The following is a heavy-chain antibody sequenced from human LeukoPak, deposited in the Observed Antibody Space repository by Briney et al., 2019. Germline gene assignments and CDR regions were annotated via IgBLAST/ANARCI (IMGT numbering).Heavy chain of an antibody. CDR2: ISAYNGNT. D-gene: IGHD2-2*02. V-gene: IGHV1-18*01. Sequence: ASVKVSCKASGYTFTSNGISWVRQAPGQGLEWMGWISAYNGNTNYAQKLQGRVTMTTDTSTSTAYMELRSLRSDDTAVYYCARAPLRRVLTAIYEMDVWGKGTTVTVSS. J-gene: IGHJ6*04. CDR1: GYTFTSNG. CDR3: ARAPLRRVLTAIYEMDV.